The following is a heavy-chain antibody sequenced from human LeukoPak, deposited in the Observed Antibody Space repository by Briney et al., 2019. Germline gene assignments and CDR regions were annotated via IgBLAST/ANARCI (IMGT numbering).Heavy chain of an antibody. J-gene: IGHJ4*02. CDR2: IHYSGST. D-gene: IGHD3-10*01. V-gene: IGHV4-59*11. CDR1: GGSISSHY. Sequence: SETLSLTCTVSGGSISSHYWSWIRQPPGKGLEWIGYIHYSGSTNYNPSLKSRVSISVDTSKNQFSLKLSSVTAADTAVYYCARRYGSGDYFDYWGQGTLVTVPS. CDR3: ARRYGSGDYFDY.